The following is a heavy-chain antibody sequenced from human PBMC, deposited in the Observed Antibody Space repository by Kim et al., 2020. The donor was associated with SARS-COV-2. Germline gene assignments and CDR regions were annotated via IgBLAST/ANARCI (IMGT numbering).Heavy chain of an antibody. CDR2: IHYTGST. D-gene: IGHD2-2*02. Sequence: SETLSLTCTVSGGSISSGGDYWSWIRQHPGKGLEWIGYIHYTGSTFYTPSLKSRVTISVDTSKNQFSLKLSSVTAADTAVYYCAREIRYRSITSCYTRCGFWGQGTLLTVSS. CDR3: AREIRYRSITSCYTRCGF. CDR1: GGSISSGGDY. V-gene: IGHV4-31*03. J-gene: IGHJ1*01.